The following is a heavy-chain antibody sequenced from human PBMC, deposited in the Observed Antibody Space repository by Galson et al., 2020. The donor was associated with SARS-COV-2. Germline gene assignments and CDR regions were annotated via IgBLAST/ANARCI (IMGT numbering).Heavy chain of an antibody. CDR1: GLTFSSYG. V-gene: IGHV3-30*18. CDR2: ISYDGSNK. J-gene: IGHJ4*02. CDR3: AKDAVRFLELLLYYFDY. Sequence: GESLKISCAASGLTFSSYGMHWVRQAPGKGLEWVAVISYDGSNKYYADSVKGRFTISRDNSKNTLYLQMNSLRAEDTAVYYCAKDAVRFLELLLYYFDYWGQGTLVTVSS. D-gene: IGHD3-3*01.